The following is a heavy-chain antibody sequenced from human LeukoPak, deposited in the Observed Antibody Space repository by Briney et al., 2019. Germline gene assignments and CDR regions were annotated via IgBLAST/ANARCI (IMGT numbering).Heavy chain of an antibody. CDR3: ARDHDGGEWGRAFDI. J-gene: IGHJ3*02. CDR1: GFNFNTHW. D-gene: IGHD2-21*01. Sequence: GGSLRLSCVASGFNFNTHWMSWVRQAPGKGLEWVANINEDGSETYYVDSVKGRFTISRANAKNSLNLQLNGLRAEDTGLYYCARDHDGGEWGRAFDIWGQGTMVTVSS. CDR2: INEDGSET. V-gene: IGHV3-7*01.